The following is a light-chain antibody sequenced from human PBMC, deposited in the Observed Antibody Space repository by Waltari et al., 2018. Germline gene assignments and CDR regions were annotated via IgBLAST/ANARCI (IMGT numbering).Light chain of an antibody. J-gene: IGKJ5*01. CDR3: QQYNTWPPIT. Sequence: EIVMTQSPATLSVSPGERATLSCRASQSVSSNLAWYQQKPGQTPRLLIYDASTRPTGIPARFSGSGSGTEFTLSISSLQSEDFAVYYCQQYNTWPPITFGQGTRLEMK. CDR1: QSVSSN. V-gene: IGKV3-15*01. CDR2: DAS.